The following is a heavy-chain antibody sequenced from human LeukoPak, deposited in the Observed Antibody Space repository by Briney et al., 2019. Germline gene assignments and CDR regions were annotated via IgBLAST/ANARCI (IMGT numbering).Heavy chain of an antibody. CDR3: ARASYDSSGYGFDY. V-gene: IGHV4-34*01. J-gene: IGHJ4*02. Sequence: SETLSLTCAVYGGSFSGYYWSWIRQPPGKGLEWIGYIYYSGSTYYNPSLKSRVTISVDTSKNQFSLKLSSVTAADTAVYYCARASYDSSGYGFDYWGQGTLVTVSS. CDR2: IYYSGST. CDR1: GGSFSGYY. D-gene: IGHD3-22*01.